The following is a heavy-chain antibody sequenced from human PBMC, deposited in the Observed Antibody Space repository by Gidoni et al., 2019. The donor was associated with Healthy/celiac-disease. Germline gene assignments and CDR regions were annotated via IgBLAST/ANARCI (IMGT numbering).Heavy chain of an antibody. Sequence: QVQLQESGPGLVKPSQTLSLTCTVPGGSTSSGSYYWSWIRQPAGKGLEWIGRIDTSGSTNYNPSLKSRVTISVDTSKNQFSLKLSSVTAADTAVYYCARGTKYYYDSSGYQTGLVYWGQGTLVTVSS. CDR1: GGSTSSGSYY. D-gene: IGHD3-22*01. V-gene: IGHV4-61*02. CDR3: ARGTKYYYDSSGYQTGLVY. J-gene: IGHJ4*02. CDR2: IDTSGST.